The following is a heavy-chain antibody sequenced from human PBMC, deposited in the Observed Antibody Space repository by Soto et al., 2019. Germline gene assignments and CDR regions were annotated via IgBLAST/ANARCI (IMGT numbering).Heavy chain of an antibody. J-gene: IGHJ4*02. CDR3: AGRCDSTSCLAHFDY. V-gene: IGHV1-69*06. Sequence: SVPVSFQASRGTFNSYVINWVRQAPGQGLEWMGGIIPIFGTANYAQKFQGRVTITADKSTSTAYMELNSLRSEDTAVYYCAGRCDSTSCLAHFDYWGQGTLVTV. CDR2: IIPIFGTA. D-gene: IGHD2-2*01. CDR1: RGTFNSYV.